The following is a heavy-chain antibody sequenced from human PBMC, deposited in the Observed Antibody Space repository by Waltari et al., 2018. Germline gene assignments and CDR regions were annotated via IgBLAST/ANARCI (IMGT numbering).Heavy chain of an antibody. CDR2: ISGSRSTI. Sequence: EVQLVESGGGLVQPGGSLRLSCEASGFAFSSHRMNWVRQAPGKGLEWVSYISGSRSTIHYADSVKGRFTISRDNANNSLYLQMNSLRDEDTAVYYCATVGVENQWELLRYDYWGQGTLVTVSS. CDR1: GFAFSSHR. J-gene: IGHJ4*02. D-gene: IGHD1-26*01. CDR3: ATVGVENQWELLRYDY. V-gene: IGHV3-48*02.